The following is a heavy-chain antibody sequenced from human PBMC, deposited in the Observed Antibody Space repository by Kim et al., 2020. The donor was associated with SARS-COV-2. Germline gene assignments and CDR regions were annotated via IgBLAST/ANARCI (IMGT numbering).Heavy chain of an antibody. CDR3: ARGSPMADFWSGYPTYFDY. CDR2: INTNTGNP. CDR1: GYTFTSYA. Sequence: ASVKVSCKAPGYTFTSYAMNWVRQAPGQGLEWMGWINTNTGNPTYAQGFTGRFVFSLDTSVSTAYLQISSLKAEDTAVYYCARGSPMADFWSGYPTYFDYWGQGTLVTVSS. J-gene: IGHJ4*02. D-gene: IGHD3-3*01. V-gene: IGHV7-4-1*02.